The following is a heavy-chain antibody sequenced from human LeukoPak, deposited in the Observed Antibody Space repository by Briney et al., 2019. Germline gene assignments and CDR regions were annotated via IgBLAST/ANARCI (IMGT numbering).Heavy chain of an antibody. V-gene: IGHV4-59*08. D-gene: IGHD3-22*01. CDR2: IYYSGST. Sequence: SETLSLTCTVSGGSISSYYWSWIRQPPGKALEWIGYIYYSGSTNYNPSLKSRVTISVDTSKNQFSLKLSSVTAADTAVYYCARLREYYYDSSGQFDYWGQGALVTVSS. CDR1: GGSISSYY. J-gene: IGHJ4*02. CDR3: ARLREYYYDSSGQFDY.